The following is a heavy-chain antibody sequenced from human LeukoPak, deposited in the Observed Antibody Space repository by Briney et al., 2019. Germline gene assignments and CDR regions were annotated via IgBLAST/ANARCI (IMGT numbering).Heavy chain of an antibody. CDR2: ISGSGGST. CDR3: ARAHYYGSGSYSVPFDP. J-gene: IGHJ5*02. D-gene: IGHD3-10*01. V-gene: IGHV3-23*01. Sequence: GGSLRLSCAASGFTFSDYAMTWVRQAPGKGLEWVSTISGSGGSTYYADSVKGRFTISRDNSKNTLYLQMNSLRAEDTAVYYCARAHYYGSGSYSVPFDPWGQGTLVTVSS. CDR1: GFTFSDYA.